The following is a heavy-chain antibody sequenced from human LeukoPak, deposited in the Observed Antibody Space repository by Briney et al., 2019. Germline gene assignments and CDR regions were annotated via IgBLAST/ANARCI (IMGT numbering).Heavy chain of an antibody. CDR3: ARDPGIAAAGTHYYYGMDV. CDR1: GGSISSYY. D-gene: IGHD6-13*01. Sequence: PSETLSLTCTVSGGSISSYYWSWIRQPPGKGLEWIGYIYYSGSTNYNPSLKSRVTISVDTSKNQFSLKLSSVTAADTAVYYCARDPGIAAAGTHYYYGMDVWGQGTTVTVSS. J-gene: IGHJ6*02. CDR2: IYYSGST. V-gene: IGHV4-59*01.